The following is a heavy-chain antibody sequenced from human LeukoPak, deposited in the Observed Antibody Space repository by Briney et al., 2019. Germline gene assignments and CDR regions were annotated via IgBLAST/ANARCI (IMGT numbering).Heavy chain of an antibody. CDR3: ARGTNQNKVVAALDY. J-gene: IGHJ4*02. CDR2: INHSGST. CDR1: GGSFSGYY. Sequence: SETLSLTRAVYGGSFSGYYWSWIRQPPGKGLEWIGEINHSGSTNYNPSLKSRVTISVDTSKNQFSLKLSSVTAADTAVYYCARGTNQNKVVAALDYWGQGTLVTVSS. V-gene: IGHV4-34*01. D-gene: IGHD2-15*01.